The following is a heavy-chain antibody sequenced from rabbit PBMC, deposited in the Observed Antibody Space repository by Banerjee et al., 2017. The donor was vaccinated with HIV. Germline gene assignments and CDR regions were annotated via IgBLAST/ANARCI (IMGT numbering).Heavy chain of an antibody. CDR2: IDPIFGST. CDR1: GFDFSLYY. Sequence: QLKESGGGLVQPGGSLKLSCKASGFDFSLYYMSWVRQAPGKGLEWIGYIDPIFGSTYYATWVDGRFTISSHNAQNTLYLQLNSLTAADTATYFCARGANIAGYGLDLWGQGTLVT. V-gene: IGHV1S7*01. D-gene: IGHD6-1*01. J-gene: IGHJ4*01. CDR3: ARGANIAGYGLDL.